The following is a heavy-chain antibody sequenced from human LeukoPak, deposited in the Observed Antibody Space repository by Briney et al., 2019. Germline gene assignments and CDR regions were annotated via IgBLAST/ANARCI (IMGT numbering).Heavy chain of an antibody. CDR1: GFTFSSYS. CDR3: ARDVLRVVTATRDAFDI. J-gene: IGHJ3*02. CDR2: ISGSSSYI. V-gene: IGHV3-21*01. D-gene: IGHD2-21*02. Sequence: GGSLRLSCAASGFTFSSYSMNWVRQAPGKGLEWVSSISGSSSYIYYADSVKGRFTISRDNAKNSLYLQMNSLRAEDTAVYYCARDVLRVVTATRDAFDIWGQGTMVTVSS.